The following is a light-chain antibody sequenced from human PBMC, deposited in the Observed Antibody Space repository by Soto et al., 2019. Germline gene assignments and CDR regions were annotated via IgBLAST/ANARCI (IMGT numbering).Light chain of an antibody. CDR1: KNDIGVYDF. Sequence: QSALTQPPSASGSPGQSVTISCTGTKNDIGVYDFVSWYQHHPGKAPRLIIYEVVQRPSGVPDRFSGSKSGNTASLTISGLQTEDEADYYCISYTDRQSYLFGTGTKLTVL. V-gene: IGLV2-8*01. J-gene: IGLJ1*01. CDR3: ISYTDRQSYL. CDR2: EVV.